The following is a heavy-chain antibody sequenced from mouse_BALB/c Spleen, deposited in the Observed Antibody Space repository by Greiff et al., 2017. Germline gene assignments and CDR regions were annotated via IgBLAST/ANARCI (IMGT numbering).Heavy chain of an antibody. D-gene: IGHD2-14*01. CDR1: GFNIKDYY. CDR2: IDPENGDT. CDR3: LAYYRYDDDAMDY. Sequence: VQLQQSGAELVRSGASVKLSCTASGFNIKDYYMHWVKQRPEQGLEWIGWIDPENGDTEYAPKFQGKATMTADTSSNTAYLQLSSLTSEDTAVYYCLAYYRYDDDAMDYWGQGTSVTVSS. J-gene: IGHJ4*01. V-gene: IGHV14-4*02.